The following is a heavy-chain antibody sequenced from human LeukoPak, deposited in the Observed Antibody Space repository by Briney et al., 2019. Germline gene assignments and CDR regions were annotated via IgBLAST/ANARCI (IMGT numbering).Heavy chain of an antibody. V-gene: IGHV1-18*01. CDR3: ARGGLIVVVPAARNTYDY. D-gene: IGHD2-2*01. CDR2: ISAYNGKT. J-gene: IGHJ4*02. Sequence: GASVKVSCKASGYTFTSYGISWVRQAPGQGLEWMGWISAYNGKTNYAQKLQGRVTMTKDTSTSTDYMELRSLRSDDTAVYYVARGGLIVVVPAARNTYDYWGQGTLVTVSS. CDR1: GYTFTSYG.